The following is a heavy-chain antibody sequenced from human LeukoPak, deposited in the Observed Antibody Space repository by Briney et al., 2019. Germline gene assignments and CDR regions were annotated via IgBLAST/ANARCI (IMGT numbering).Heavy chain of an antibody. CDR2: VSDSGST. J-gene: IGHJ6*03. Sequence: SETLSLTCTVSGGSISSHYWSWLRQPPGKGLEWLGYVSDSGSTNYNPSLKSRVTVSVDTSKDQFSLKLTSVTAADTAVYYCARTGSSWPLYYYYYMDVWGKGTTVTVSS. CDR1: GGSISSHY. V-gene: IGHV4-59*11. CDR3: ARTGSSWPLYYYYYMDV. D-gene: IGHD6-13*01.